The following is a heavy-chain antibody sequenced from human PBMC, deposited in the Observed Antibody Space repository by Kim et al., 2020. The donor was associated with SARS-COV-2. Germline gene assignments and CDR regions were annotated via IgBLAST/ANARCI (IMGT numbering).Heavy chain of an antibody. J-gene: IGHJ4*02. Sequence: GGSLRLSCAASGFTFSTSWMNWVRQAPGKGLEWVGRIKSKTDGRTTDYAAPVKGRFTISRDDAKNTLYLQMNSLNAEDTAVYYCTTGGYYGSGSYYKGWGQGTLVTVSS. V-gene: IGHV3-15*01. D-gene: IGHD3-10*01. CDR2: IKSKTDGRTT. CDR3: TTGGYYGSGSYYKG. CDR1: GFTFSTSW.